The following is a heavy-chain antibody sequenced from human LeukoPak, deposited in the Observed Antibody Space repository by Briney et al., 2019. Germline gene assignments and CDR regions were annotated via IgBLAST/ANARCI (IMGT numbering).Heavy chain of an antibody. CDR1: GGSISGYY. V-gene: IGHV4-59*01. J-gene: IGHJ4*02. D-gene: IGHD3-22*01. CDR2: IYYSGST. CDR3: ARDADSSGYLEY. Sequence: SETLSLTCTVSGGSISGYYWSWIRQPPGKGLEWIGYIYYSGSTNYNPSLKSRVTISVDTSKNQLSLKLSSVTAADTAVYYCARDADSSGYLEYWGQGTLVTVSS.